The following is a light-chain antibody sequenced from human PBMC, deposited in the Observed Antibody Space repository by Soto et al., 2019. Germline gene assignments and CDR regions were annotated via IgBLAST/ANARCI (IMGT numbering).Light chain of an antibody. CDR3: SSYAGSNNV. J-gene: IGLJ1*01. V-gene: IGLV2-8*01. Sequence: QSVLTQPPSASGSPGQSVTISCTGTSSDIGAYNYVSWYQQHPGKAPKVMIYEVSKRPSGVPDRFSGSKSGNTASLTVSGLQAEDEADYYCSSYAGSNNVFGTGTKLTVL. CDR2: EVS. CDR1: SSDIGAYNY.